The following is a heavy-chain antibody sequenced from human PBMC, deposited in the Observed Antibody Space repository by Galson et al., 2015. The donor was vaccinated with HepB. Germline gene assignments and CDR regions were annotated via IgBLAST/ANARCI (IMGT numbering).Heavy chain of an antibody. CDR1: GGSFSGKY. Sequence: ETLSLTCAGYGGSFSGKYWSWIRRPPGKGLEWIGEINHRGSTNYNPSLKSRVTMSVDTSKNQFSLKLSSVTAADTAVYYCARGYRHTYGYGYNYYGMDVWGQGTPVTVSS. D-gene: IGHD5-18*01. V-gene: IGHV4-34*01. CDR2: INHRGST. CDR3: ARGYRHTYGYGYNYYGMDV. J-gene: IGHJ6*02.